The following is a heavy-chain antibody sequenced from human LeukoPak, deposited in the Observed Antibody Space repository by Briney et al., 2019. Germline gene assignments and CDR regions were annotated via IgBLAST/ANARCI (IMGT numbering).Heavy chain of an antibody. CDR1: GYTFTSYG. CDR3: ARARLLRYFDWLLEIPRELWFDP. Sequence: GASVKVSCKASGYTFTSYGIRWVRQAPGQGLEWMGWISAYNDNTNYAQKLQGRVTMTTDTSTSTAYMELRSLRSDDTAVYYCARARLLRYFDWLLEIPRELWFDPWGQGTLVTVSS. CDR2: ISAYNDNT. J-gene: IGHJ5*02. V-gene: IGHV1-18*01. D-gene: IGHD3-9*01.